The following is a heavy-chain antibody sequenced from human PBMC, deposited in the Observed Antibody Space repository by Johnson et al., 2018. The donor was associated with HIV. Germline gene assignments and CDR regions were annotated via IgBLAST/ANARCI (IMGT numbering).Heavy chain of an antibody. CDR2: ISYDGRDA. V-gene: IGHV3-30*04. D-gene: IGHD3-10*01. CDR1: GFAFSSYA. Sequence: QVQLVESGGGVVQPGTSLRLSCTASGFAFSSYALHWVRQAPGKGLEWVAVISYDGRDAYYADSVKGRFTSSRDNSKNTLYLQMNSLRPEDSAVYYCATLWFGEVSVYDAFDV. CDR3: ATLWFGEVSVYDAFDV. J-gene: IGHJ3*01.